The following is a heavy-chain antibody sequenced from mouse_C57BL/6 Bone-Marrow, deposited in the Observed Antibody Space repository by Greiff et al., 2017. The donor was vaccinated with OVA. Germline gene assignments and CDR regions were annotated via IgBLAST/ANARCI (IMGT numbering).Heavy chain of an antibody. J-gene: IGHJ2*01. CDR2: IDPSDSYT. CDR1: GYTFTSYW. Sequence: QVQLKQPGAELVRPGTSVKLSCKASGYTFTSYWMHWVKQRPGQGLEWIGVIDPSDSYTNYNQKFKGKATLTVDTSSSTAYMQLSSLTSEDSAVYYCARKGGYYVDYWGQGTTLTVSS. CDR3: ARKGGYYVDY. D-gene: IGHD1-1*02. V-gene: IGHV1-59*01.